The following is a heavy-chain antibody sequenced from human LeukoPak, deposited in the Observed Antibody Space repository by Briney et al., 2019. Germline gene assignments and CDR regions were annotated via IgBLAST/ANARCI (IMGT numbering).Heavy chain of an antibody. D-gene: IGHD3-10*01. Sequence: GGSLRLSCAASGFTFSSSWMHWVRQVPGKGLMWVSRIHGDGSRIKYADSVKGRFTISRDNAKNTLYLQMSSLRAEDTAVYYCAREWFGSESGYWGQGTLVTVTS. CDR2: IHGDGSRI. CDR3: AREWFGSESGY. V-gene: IGHV3-74*01. CDR1: GFTFSSSW. J-gene: IGHJ4*02.